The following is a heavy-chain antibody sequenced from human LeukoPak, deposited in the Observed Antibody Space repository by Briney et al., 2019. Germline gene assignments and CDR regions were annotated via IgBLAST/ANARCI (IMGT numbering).Heavy chain of an antibody. CDR2: ISGSSSNV. V-gene: IGHV3-48*03. CDR1: GFTFSSYE. CDR3: ARGFRDTAMFLDY. D-gene: IGHD5-18*01. J-gene: IGHJ4*02. Sequence: GSLRLSCAASGFTFSSYEMNWVRQAPGKGLEWISAISGSSSNVYYAASVRGRFTISRHNAENSLYLQLNTMRAEDTAVYYCARGFRDTAMFLDYWGQGTLVTVSS.